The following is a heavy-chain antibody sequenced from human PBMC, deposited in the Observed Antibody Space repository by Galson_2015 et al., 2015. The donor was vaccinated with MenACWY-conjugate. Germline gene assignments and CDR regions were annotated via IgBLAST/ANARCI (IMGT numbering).Heavy chain of an antibody. J-gene: IGHJ4*02. CDR2: MSYDGSNQ. CDR3: ARGLIGYSSGPLDF. V-gene: IGHV3-30*01. CDR1: GFTFSSYI. Sequence: SLRLSCAASGFTFSSYIMHWVRQTPGKGLEWVALMSYDGSNQYYADSPKGRLTISRDNSKSTLYLQMDSLRAEDTAVYYCARGLIGYSSGPLDFWGQGALVTVSS. D-gene: IGHD6-19*01.